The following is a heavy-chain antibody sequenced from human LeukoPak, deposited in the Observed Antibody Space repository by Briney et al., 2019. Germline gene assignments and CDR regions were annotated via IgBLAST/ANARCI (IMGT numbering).Heavy chain of an antibody. CDR2: IYSGGYT. CDR3: ARRLEYSGSKGVFDY. Sequence: GGSLRLSCAASGFTVTSNYMTWVRQAPGKGLEWVSIIYSGGYTDYADSVKGRFTISRDNSKNTLYLQMNSLRAEDTAVYYCARRLEYSGSKGVFDYWGQGTLVAVSS. D-gene: IGHD1-26*01. CDR1: GFTVTSNY. J-gene: IGHJ4*02. V-gene: IGHV3-66*01.